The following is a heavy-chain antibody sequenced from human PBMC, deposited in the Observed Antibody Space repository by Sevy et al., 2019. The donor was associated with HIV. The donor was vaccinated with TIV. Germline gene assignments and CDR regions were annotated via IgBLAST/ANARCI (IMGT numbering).Heavy chain of an antibody. D-gene: IGHD3-16*01. CDR2: IYSSGGA. V-gene: IGHV3-53*01. Sequence: GGSLRLSCAASGFIVRSNYMTWVRQAPGKGLEWVSVIYSSGGAYYADSVKGRFTISRDNSQNTLDLQMNSLRAEDTAVYYWGGGGGGVTVDHWGQGTLVTVSS. J-gene: IGHJ5*02. CDR3: GGGGGGVTVDH. CDR1: GFIVRSNY.